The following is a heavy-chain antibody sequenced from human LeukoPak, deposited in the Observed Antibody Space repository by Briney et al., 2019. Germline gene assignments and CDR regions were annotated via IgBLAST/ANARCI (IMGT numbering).Heavy chain of an antibody. CDR2: ISYDGSNK. D-gene: IGHD4-23*01. CDR1: GFTFSSYG. J-gene: IGHJ3*02. CDR3: AKGATVVTCCAFDI. V-gene: IGHV3-30*18. Sequence: PGGSLRLSCAASGFTFSSYGMHWVRQAPGKGLEWVAVISYDGSNKYYADSVKGRFTISRDNSKNTLYLQMNSLRAEDTAIYYCAKGATVVTCCAFDIWGQGTMVTVSS.